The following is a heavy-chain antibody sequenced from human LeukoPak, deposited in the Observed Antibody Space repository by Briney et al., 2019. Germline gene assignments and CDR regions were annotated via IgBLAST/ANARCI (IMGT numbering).Heavy chain of an antibody. J-gene: IGHJ4*02. Sequence: PVWSLRLYCAASGFTFLDFSMNWVRHAPGEGLEWISYIGIDSGSTNYADSVKGRFTISGDKAKNSLYLQMNSLRVEDTAVYYCARDYKYAFDSWGQGTLVTVSS. V-gene: IGHV3-48*01. CDR3: ARDYKYAFDS. CDR1: GFTFLDFS. CDR2: IGIDSGST. D-gene: IGHD3-10*01.